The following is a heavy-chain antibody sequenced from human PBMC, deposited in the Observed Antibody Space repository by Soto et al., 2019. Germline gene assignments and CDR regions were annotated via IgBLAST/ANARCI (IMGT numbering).Heavy chain of an antibody. CDR2: IYTSGST. CDR3: ARGIYSKVGATIWFDP. Sequence: SETLSLTCTVSGGSINSYYWSWIRQPAGKGLEWIGRIYTSGSTNYNPSLKSRVTMSVDTSKNRFSLKLSSVTAADTAVYYCARGIYSKVGATIWFDPWGQGTLVTVS. J-gene: IGHJ5*02. D-gene: IGHD1-26*01. CDR1: GGSINSYY. V-gene: IGHV4-4*07.